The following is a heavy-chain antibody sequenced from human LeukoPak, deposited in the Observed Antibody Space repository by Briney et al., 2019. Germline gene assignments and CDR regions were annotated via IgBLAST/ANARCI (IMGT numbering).Heavy chain of an antibody. CDR3: ARGGGDYYDSSGHYQMGYYFDY. J-gene: IGHJ4*02. CDR2: IYSGGGT. CDR1: GFTVSSNY. Sequence: GGSLRLSCAASGFTVSSNYMNWVRQAPKKGLEWVSVIYSGGGTYYADSVKGRFTISRDNSKNTLYLQMNSLRAEDTAVYYCARGGGDYYDSSGHYQMGYYFDYWGQGTLVTVSS. D-gene: IGHD3-22*01. V-gene: IGHV3-66*01.